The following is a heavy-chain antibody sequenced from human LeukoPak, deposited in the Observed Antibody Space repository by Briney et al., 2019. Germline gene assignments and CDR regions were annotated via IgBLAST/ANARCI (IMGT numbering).Heavy chain of an antibody. CDR3: ARMTTGHDY. D-gene: IGHD4-17*01. Sequence: SETLSLTCGVSGTSFTSYYWSWISQTPGKGLEWIGEVNHSGYTNMNPSLKSRVTISVDTSNNQFSLMMTSVTAADTAVYFCARMTTGHDYWGQGIPVTVSS. CDR1: GTSFTSYY. CDR2: VNHSGYT. V-gene: IGHV4-34*01. J-gene: IGHJ4*02.